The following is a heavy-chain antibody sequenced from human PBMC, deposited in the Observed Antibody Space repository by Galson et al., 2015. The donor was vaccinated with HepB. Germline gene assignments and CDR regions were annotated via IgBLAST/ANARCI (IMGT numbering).Heavy chain of an antibody. CDR1: GFTFSSYA. V-gene: IGHV3-30-3*01. Sequence: SLRLSCAASGFTFSSYAMHWVRQAPGKGLEWVAVISYDGSNKYYADSVKGLFTISRDNSKNTLYLQMNSLRAEDTAVYYCARDGIRYSSSWYYYYGMDVWGQGTTVTVSS. D-gene: IGHD6-13*01. J-gene: IGHJ6*02. CDR3: ARDGIRYSSSWYYYYGMDV. CDR2: ISYDGSNK.